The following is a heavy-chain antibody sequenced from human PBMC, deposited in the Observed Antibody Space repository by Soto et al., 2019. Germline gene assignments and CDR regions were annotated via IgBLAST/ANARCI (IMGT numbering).Heavy chain of an antibody. V-gene: IGHV4-31*03. CDR1: GGSISSGGYY. D-gene: IGHD2-15*01. J-gene: IGHJ4*01. Sequence: SETLSLTCTVSGGSISSGGYYWSWIRQHPGKGLEWIGYIYYSGSTYYNPSLKSRVTISVDTSKNQFSLKLSSVTAADTAVYYCARAQGYCSGGSCYGPYYFDYWGQGTLVTVSS. CDR3: ARAQGYCSGGSCYGPYYFDY. CDR2: IYYSGST.